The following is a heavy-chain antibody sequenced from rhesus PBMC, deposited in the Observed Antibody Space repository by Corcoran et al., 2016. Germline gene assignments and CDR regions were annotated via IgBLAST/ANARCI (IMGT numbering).Heavy chain of an antibody. V-gene: IGHV2-95*01. CDR3: ARVADV. CDR1: GFSLSTSRPG. J-gene: IGHJ5-2*02. CDR2: IYWNASK. Sequence: QVTLKESGPAHVKPTQTLTLTCTFSGFSLSTSRPGVAWNRQPPGKALDWLASIYWNASKYYSTSLKSRLTISKDTSKNQVVLTMTNMDPVDTATYYCARVADVWGRGVLVTVSS.